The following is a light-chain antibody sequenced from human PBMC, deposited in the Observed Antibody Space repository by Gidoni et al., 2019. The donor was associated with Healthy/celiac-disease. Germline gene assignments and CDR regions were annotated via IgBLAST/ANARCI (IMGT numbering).Light chain of an antibody. V-gene: IGKV3-20*01. J-gene: IGKJ5*01. CDR1: QSVSSSY. CDR2: GAS. Sequence: EIVWTQSQGTLSLSPGERAPLSCRASQSVSSSYLAWYQQKPGQAPRLLIYGASSRATGIPDRFSGSGSGTDFTLTISRLEPEDFAVYYCQQYGSSPPITFGQGTRLEIK. CDR3: QQYGSSPPIT.